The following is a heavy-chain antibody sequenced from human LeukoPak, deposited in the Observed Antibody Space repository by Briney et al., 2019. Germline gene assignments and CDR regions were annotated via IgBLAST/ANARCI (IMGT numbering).Heavy chain of an antibody. D-gene: IGHD4-17*01. CDR3: ARVMKATVRTSNFDY. V-gene: IGHV1-2*06. Sequence: ASVKVSCKASGYTFTDYYMYWVRQAPGQGLEWMGRINPNSGDTFYAQRFQGRVTMTRDTSISTAYMELSRLRSDDTAVYYCARVMKATVRTSNFDYWGQGTLVTVSS. J-gene: IGHJ4*02. CDR2: INPNSGDT. CDR1: GYTFTDYY.